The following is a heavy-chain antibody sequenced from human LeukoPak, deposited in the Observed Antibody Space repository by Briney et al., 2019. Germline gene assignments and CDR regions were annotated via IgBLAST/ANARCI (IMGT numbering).Heavy chain of an antibody. V-gene: IGHV1-18*01. CDR1: GYTFTSYG. CDR3: ARDQDGRSSWYYWFDP. D-gene: IGHD6-13*01. Sequence: ASVKVSCRASGYTFTSYGISWVRQAPGQGLEWMGWISTYNGNTNYAQKLQGRVTMTTDTSTSTVYMELSSLRSEDTAVYYCARDQDGRSSWYYWFDPWGQGTLVTVSS. CDR2: ISTYNGNT. J-gene: IGHJ5*02.